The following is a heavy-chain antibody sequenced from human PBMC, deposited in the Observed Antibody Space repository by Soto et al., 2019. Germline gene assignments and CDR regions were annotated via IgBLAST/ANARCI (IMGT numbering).Heavy chain of an antibody. CDR1: GGSFSGYY. V-gene: IGHV4-34*01. CDR2: INHSGST. J-gene: IGHJ5*02. D-gene: IGHD5-12*01. CDR3: ARGSPIVATSKGFDP. Sequence: SETLSLTCAVYGGSFSGYYWSWIRQPPGKGLEWIGEINHSGSTNYNPSLKSRVTISVDTSKNQFSLKLSSVTAADTAVYYCARGSPIVATSKGFDPWGQGTLVTVSS.